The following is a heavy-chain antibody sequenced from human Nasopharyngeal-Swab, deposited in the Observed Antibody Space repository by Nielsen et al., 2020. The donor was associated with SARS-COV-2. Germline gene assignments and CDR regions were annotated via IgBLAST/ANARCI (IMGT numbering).Heavy chain of an antibody. J-gene: IGHJ3*02. Sequence: GESLKISCAASGFTFSSYWMHWVRQAPGKGLEWVSSISSTGSYIYYAHSVKGRFTISRDNAKNSLYLQMNSLRAEDTAVYYCARDRVVPASYAFDIWGQGTMVTVSS. V-gene: IGHV3-21*01. D-gene: IGHD2-2*01. CDR2: ISSTGSYI. CDR1: GFTFSSYW. CDR3: ARDRVVPASYAFDI.